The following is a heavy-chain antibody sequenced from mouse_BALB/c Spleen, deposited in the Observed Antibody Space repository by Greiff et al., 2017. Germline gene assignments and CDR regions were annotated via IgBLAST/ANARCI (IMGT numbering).Heavy chain of an antibody. CDR2: IYPSDSYT. CDR3: TSNDGYAMDY. D-gene: IGHD2-3*01. Sequence: QVQLQQPGAELVRPGASVKLSCKASGYTFTSYWINWVKQRPGQGLEWIGNIYPSDSYTNYNQKFKDKATLTVDKSSSTAYMQLSSPTSEDSAVYYCTSNDGYAMDYWGQGTSVTVSS. J-gene: IGHJ4*01. CDR1: GYTFTSYW. V-gene: IGHV1-69*02.